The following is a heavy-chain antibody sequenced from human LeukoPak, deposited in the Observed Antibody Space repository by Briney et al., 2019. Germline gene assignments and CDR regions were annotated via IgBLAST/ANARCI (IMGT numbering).Heavy chain of an antibody. CDR3: ASIKRLGYSYGPKNDY. J-gene: IGHJ4*02. CDR1: GGSFSGYY. V-gene: IGHV4-34*01. D-gene: IGHD5-18*01. Sequence: SETLSLTCAVYGGSFSGYYWSWIRQPPGKGLEWIGEINHSGSTNYNPSLKSRVTISVDTSKNQFSLKLSSVTAADTAVYYCASIKRLGYSYGPKNDYWGQGTLVTVSS. CDR2: INHSGST.